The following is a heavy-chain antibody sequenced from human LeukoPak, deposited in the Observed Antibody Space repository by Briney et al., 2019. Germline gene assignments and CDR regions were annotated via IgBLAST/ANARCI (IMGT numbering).Heavy chain of an antibody. J-gene: IGHJ2*01. D-gene: IGHD3-22*01. CDR1: GFTVSSNY. CDR2: IKSGGNA. V-gene: IGHV3-53*01. CDR3: ARSQGGTMSLRHFDL. Sequence: PGGCLRLSCAASGFTVSSNYMNWVRQAPGKGLEWVSFIKSGGNAYYAASVKGRFTISRDNSKNMLYLQMNSLRADDTAVYYCARSQGGTMSLRHFDLWGRGTLVTVSS.